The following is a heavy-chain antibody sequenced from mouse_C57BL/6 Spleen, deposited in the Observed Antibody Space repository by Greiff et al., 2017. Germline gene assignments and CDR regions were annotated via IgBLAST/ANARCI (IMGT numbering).Heavy chain of an antibody. CDR3: TSPYYSNYERDYYAMDY. Sequence: DVQLVESGEGLVKPGGSLKLSCAASGFTFSSYAMSWVRQTPEKRLEWVAYISSGGDYIYYADTVKGRFTISRDNARNTLYLQMSSLKSEDTAMYYCTSPYYSNYERDYYAMDYWGQGTSVTVSS. D-gene: IGHD2-5*01. CDR2: ISSGGDYI. V-gene: IGHV5-9-1*02. J-gene: IGHJ4*01. CDR1: GFTFSSYA.